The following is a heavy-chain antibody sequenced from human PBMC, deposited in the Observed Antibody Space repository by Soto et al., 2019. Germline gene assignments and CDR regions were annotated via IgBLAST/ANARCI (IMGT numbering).Heavy chain of an antibody. CDR1: GYTFTSYG. J-gene: IGHJ4*02. D-gene: IGHD2-15*01. V-gene: IGHV1-18*01. Sequence: ASVKVSCKASGYTFTSYGISWVRQAPGQGLEWMGWISAYNGNTNYAQKLQGRVTMTTDTSTSTAYMELRSLRSDDTAVYYCAREKLGYCSGGSCGVLGYWGQGTLVTV. CDR3: AREKLGYCSGGSCGVLGY. CDR2: ISAYNGNT.